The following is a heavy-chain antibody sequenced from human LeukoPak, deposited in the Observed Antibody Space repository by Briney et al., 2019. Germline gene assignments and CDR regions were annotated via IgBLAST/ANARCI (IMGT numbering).Heavy chain of an antibody. Sequence: GGSLRLSCTASGFTFGDYAMTWVRQAPGKGLEWVGFIRSKVYGGTPEYAASVKGRFTISRDDSQGIAYLQTNSLKTEDTAVYYCTRDQTPYYWGQGTLVTVSS. J-gene: IGHJ4*02. V-gene: IGHV3-49*04. CDR1: GFTFGDYA. CDR3: TRDQTPYY. CDR2: IRSKVYGGTP.